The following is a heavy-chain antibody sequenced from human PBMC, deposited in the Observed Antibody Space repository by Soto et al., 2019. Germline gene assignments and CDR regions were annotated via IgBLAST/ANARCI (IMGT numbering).Heavy chain of an antibody. Sequence: QVQLVQSGAEVKKPGSSVKVSCKASGGTFSSYAISWVRQAPGQGLEWMGGIIPIFGTANYAQKFQGRVTITAAEYTSTAYMELSSLRSEDTAVYYCAREPAPNYSSSWSADVNYYYYYGMDVWGQGTTVTVSS. J-gene: IGHJ6*02. V-gene: IGHV1-69*01. CDR1: GGTFSSYA. D-gene: IGHD6-13*01. CDR2: IIPIFGTA. CDR3: AREPAPNYSSSWSADVNYYYYYGMDV.